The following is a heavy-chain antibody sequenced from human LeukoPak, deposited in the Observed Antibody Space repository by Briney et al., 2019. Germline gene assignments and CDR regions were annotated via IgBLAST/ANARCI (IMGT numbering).Heavy chain of an antibody. CDR1: GYSFTNYW. D-gene: IGHD3-9*01. Sequence: GESLKISCKGSGYSFTNYWITGVRQMPGKGLEWMGRIDPSDSYTNYSPSFQGHVTMSVDKSISTAYLQWSSLRASDTAMYYCARQVYDILTSDIWGQGTMVTVSS. V-gene: IGHV5-10-1*01. CDR3: ARQVYDILTSDI. J-gene: IGHJ3*02. CDR2: IDPSDSYT.